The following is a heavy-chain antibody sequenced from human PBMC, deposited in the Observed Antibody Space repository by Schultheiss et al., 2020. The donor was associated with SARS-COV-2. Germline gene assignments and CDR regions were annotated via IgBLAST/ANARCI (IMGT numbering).Heavy chain of an antibody. J-gene: IGHJ3*02. D-gene: IGHD1-1*01. CDR3: ATLGSERDAFDI. CDR2: INHSGST. V-gene: IGHV4-34*08. CDR1: GFTFSSYA. Sequence: GSLRLSCEASGFTFSSYAMSWVRQAPGKGLEWIGEINHSGSTNYNPSLKSRVTISVDTSKNQFSLKLSSVTAADTAVYYCATLGSERDAFDIWGQGTMVTVSS.